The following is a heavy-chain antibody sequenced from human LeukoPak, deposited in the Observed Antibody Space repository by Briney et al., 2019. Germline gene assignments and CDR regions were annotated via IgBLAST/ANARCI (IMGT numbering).Heavy chain of an antibody. J-gene: IGHJ4*02. Sequence: SETLSLTCAVSGYSISSGYYWGWIRQPPGKGLEWIGSIYHSGSTYYNPSLKSRVTISVDTSKNQFSLKLSSVTAADTAVYHCARDPGAAADYFDYWGQGTLVTVSS. CDR1: GYSISSGYY. V-gene: IGHV4-38-2*02. CDR2: IYHSGST. D-gene: IGHD6-13*01. CDR3: ARDPGAAADYFDY.